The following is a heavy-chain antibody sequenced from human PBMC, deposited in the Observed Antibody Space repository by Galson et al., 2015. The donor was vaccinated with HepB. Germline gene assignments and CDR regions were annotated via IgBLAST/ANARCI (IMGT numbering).Heavy chain of an antibody. CDR3: ARGWGYYFDY. CDR1: GFTFSSYG. Sequence: SLRLSCAASGFTFSSYGMHWVRQAPGKGLECVAVIWYDGSNKYYADSVKGRFTISRDNSKNTLYLQMNSLRAEDTAVYYCARGWGYYFDYWGQGTLVTVSS. V-gene: IGHV3-33*01. D-gene: IGHD3-16*01. CDR2: IWYDGSNK. J-gene: IGHJ4*02.